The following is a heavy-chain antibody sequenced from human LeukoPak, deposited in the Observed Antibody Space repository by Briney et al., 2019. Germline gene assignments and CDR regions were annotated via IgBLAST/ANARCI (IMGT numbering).Heavy chain of an antibody. CDR3: TARTGYYDMI. CDR1: GFTVSSNY. J-gene: IGHJ3*02. D-gene: IGHD3-22*01. Sequence: GGSLRLSCAASGFTVSSNYMSWVRQAPGKGLEWVGRIKSKTDGGTTDYAAPVKGRFTISRDDSKNTLYLQMNSLKTEDTAVYYCTARTGYYDMIWGQGTMVTVSS. V-gene: IGHV3-15*01. CDR2: IKSKTDGGTT.